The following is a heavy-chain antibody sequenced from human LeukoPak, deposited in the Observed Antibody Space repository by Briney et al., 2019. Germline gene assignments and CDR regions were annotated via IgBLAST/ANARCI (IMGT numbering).Heavy chain of an antibody. CDR3: ARGHEGGSGWDYNWFDP. CDR2: IYYSGST. J-gene: IGHJ5*02. Sequence: SETLSLTCTVSGGSISSGDYYWSWIRQPPGKGLEWIGYIYYSGSTYYNPSLKSRATISVDTSKNQFSLKLSSVTAADTAVYYCARGHEGGSGWDYNWFDPWGQGTLVTVSS. CDR1: GGSISSGDYY. D-gene: IGHD6-19*01. V-gene: IGHV4-30-4*01.